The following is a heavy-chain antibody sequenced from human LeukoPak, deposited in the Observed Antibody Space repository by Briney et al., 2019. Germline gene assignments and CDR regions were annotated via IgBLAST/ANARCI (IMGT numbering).Heavy chain of an antibody. CDR2: IYYSGST. V-gene: IGHV4-59*01. CDR3: ARASSSWNAHWFDP. CDR1: GGSISSYY. Sequence: SETLSLTCTVSGGSISSYYWSWIRQPPGEGLEWIGYIYYSGSTNYNPSLKSRVTISVDTSKNQFSLKLSSVTAADTAVYYCARASSSWNAHWFDPWGQGTLVTVSS. D-gene: IGHD6-13*01. J-gene: IGHJ5*02.